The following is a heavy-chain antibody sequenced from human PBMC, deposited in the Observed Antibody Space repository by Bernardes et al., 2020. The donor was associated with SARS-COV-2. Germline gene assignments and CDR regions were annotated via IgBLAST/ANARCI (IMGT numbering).Heavy chain of an antibody. CDR2: RSNDGTNE. CDR3: AREGGVKRYLSGSLYYNGMDV. V-gene: IGHV3-30*03. CDR1: GFTFSSYG. D-gene: IGHD3-9*01. J-gene: IGHJ6*02. Sequence: GGSLRLSCAASGFTFSSYGMHWVRQAPGKGLEWVAMRSNDGTNEYYGDSVKGRFTISRDNPKNTLYLQMNSLRTEDTAVYYCAREGGVKRYLSGSLYYNGMDVWGQGTTVTVSS.